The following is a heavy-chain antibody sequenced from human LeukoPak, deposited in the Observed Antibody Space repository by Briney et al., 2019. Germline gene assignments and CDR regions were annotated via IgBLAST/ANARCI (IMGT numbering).Heavy chain of an antibody. Sequence: SETRSLTCAAYGGSFSGYYWSWIREPPRKGLEWIGEINHSGSTNYNPSLKSRVTISVDTSKNQFSLKLSSVTAADTAVYYCAREGGYCSSTSCYYKFNWFDPWGQGTLVTVSS. CDR3: AREGGYCSSTSCYYKFNWFDP. V-gene: IGHV4-34*01. J-gene: IGHJ5*02. CDR1: GGSFSGYY. CDR2: INHSGST. D-gene: IGHD2-2*01.